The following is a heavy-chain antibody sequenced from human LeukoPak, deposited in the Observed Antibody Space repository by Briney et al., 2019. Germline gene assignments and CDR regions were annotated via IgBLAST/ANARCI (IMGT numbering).Heavy chain of an antibody. V-gene: IGHV4-38-2*02. Sequence: PSETLSLTCTVSGYSISSGYYWGWIRQPPGKGLEWIGSIYHSGSTYYNPSLKSRVTISVDTSKNQFSLKLSSVTAADTAVYYCARLNSSSWYVYYYMDVWGKGTTVTVSS. CDR3: ARLNSSSWYVYYYMDV. CDR1: GYSISSGYY. J-gene: IGHJ6*03. D-gene: IGHD6-13*01. CDR2: IYHSGST.